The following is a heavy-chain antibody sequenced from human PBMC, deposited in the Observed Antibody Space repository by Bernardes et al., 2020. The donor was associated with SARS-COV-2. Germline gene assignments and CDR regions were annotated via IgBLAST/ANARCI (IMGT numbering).Heavy chain of an antibody. D-gene: IGHD3-22*01. V-gene: IGHV4-59*12. Sequence: SETLSLTCTVSGGSISSYYWSWIRQPPGKGLEWIGYIYYSGSTNYNPSLKSRVTMSVDTSKNQFSLKLSSVTAADTAVYYCARGDYYDSSGYYSNPFDYWGQGTLVTVSS. CDR3: ARGDYYDSSGYYSNPFDY. CDR2: IYYSGST. CDR1: GGSISSYY. J-gene: IGHJ4*02.